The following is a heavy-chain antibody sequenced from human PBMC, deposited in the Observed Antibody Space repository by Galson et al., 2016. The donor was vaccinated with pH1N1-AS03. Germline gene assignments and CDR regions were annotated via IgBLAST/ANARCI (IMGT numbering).Heavy chain of an antibody. V-gene: IGHV4-59*01. Sequence: ETLSLTCTVSSGSISSYSWNWIRQPPGKGLEWIGSIYSIGGTNYNPSLESRITVSVETSKNQFSLKLRSVTAADTAVYYCARATAVGPPYFDYWGQGAVATVSS. CDR3: ARATAVGPPYFDY. J-gene: IGHJ4*02. D-gene: IGHD6-13*01. CDR1: SGSISSYS. CDR2: IYSIGGT.